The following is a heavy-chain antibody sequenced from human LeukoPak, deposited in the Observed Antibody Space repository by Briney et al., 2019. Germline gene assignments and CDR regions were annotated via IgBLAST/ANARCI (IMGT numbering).Heavy chain of an antibody. CDR3: ARVQSLSGSYYWFDP. Sequence: SETLSLTCTVSGGSISSYYWSWIRQPPGKGLEWIGYIHHSGSTNYNPSLKSRVTISVNTSKNQFSLKLSSVTAADTAVYYCARVQSLSGSYYWFDPWGQGTLVTVSS. J-gene: IGHJ5*02. CDR1: GGSISSYY. CDR2: IHHSGST. D-gene: IGHD1-26*01. V-gene: IGHV4-59*01.